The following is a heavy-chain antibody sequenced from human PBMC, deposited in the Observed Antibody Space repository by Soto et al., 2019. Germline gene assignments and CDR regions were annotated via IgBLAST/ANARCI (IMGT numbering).Heavy chain of an antibody. V-gene: IGHV2-70*01. J-gene: IGHJ6*02. CDR1: GFSLSTSGMC. CDR2: IDWDDDK. D-gene: IGHD3-3*01. Sequence: GSGPTLVNPTQTLTLTCTFSGFSLSTSGMCVSWIRQPPGKALEWLALIDWDDDKYYSTSLKTRLTISKDTSKNQVVLTMTNMDPVDTATYYCARTPKYYDFWSALKPDYYYYGMDVWGQGTTVTVSS. CDR3: ARTPKYYDFWSALKPDYYYYGMDV.